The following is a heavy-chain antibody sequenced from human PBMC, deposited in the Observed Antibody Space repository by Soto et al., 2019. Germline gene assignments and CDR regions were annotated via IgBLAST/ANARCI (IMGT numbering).Heavy chain of an antibody. CDR2: IYHSGST. CDR1: GGSITSGGYS. J-gene: IGHJ6*02. CDR3: ARPIVVAPVCYAIDV. Sequence: QMQLQESGSGLVKPSQTLSLTCTVSGGSITSGGYSWSWIRQPPGKGLEWIGYIYHSGSTYYNPSLKSRVNISVDASKSQFSLILTSVTAAYTAVYYCARPIVVAPVCYAIDVWGQWTTVTVSS. V-gene: IGHV4-30-2*01. D-gene: IGHD3-22*01.